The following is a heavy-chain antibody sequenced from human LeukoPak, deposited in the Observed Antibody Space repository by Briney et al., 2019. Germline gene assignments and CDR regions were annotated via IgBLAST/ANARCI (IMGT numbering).Heavy chain of an antibody. Sequence: GGSRRLSCAASGFTFNDYAINWVRQAPGKGLEWVSVISGGTGGSTYYADSVKGRFTISRDNSKNTLYLQMNSLRAKDTAVYYCAKRGSSSWTQFDYWGQGTLVTVSS. CDR1: GFTFNDYA. D-gene: IGHD6-13*01. CDR2: ISGGTGGST. J-gene: IGHJ4*02. CDR3: AKRGSSSWTQFDY. V-gene: IGHV3-23*01.